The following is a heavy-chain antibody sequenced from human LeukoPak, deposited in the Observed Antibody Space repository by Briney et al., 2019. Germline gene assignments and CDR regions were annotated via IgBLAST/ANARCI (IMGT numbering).Heavy chain of an antibody. D-gene: IGHD6-13*01. V-gene: IGHV4-61*02. CDR2: VYTSGNI. CDR3: ARAWQHQENYYYYMDV. Sequence: SETLSLTCSVSGGSINSGPYYWTWIRQPAGTGLEWLGRVYTSGNINYNPSLKSRVTMSIDTSKNQFSLKLSSVTAADTAVYYCARAWQHQENYYYYMDVWGKGTTVTVSS. CDR1: GGSINSGPYY. J-gene: IGHJ6*03.